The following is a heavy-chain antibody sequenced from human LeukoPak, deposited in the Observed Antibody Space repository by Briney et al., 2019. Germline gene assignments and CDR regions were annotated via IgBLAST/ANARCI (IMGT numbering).Heavy chain of an antibody. CDR2: ISGYNGNT. D-gene: IGHD3-3*01. J-gene: IGHJ6*03. CDR3: ARRRYYDSTYYYYYMDV. V-gene: IGHV1-18*01. CDR1: GYTFSSYG. Sequence: GASVKVSCKASGYTFSSYGITWVRQAPGQGLEWMGWISGYNGNTDYAQKLQGRVTMTTDTSTSTAYMELRSLRSDDTAVYYCARRRYYDSTYYYYYMDVWGKGTTVTVSS.